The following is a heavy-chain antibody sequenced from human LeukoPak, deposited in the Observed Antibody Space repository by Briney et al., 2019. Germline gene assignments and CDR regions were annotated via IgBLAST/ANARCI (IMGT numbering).Heavy chain of an antibody. V-gene: IGHV3-66*04. CDR1: GITVSTNY. CDR3: ARPHSSAYPNAFDI. J-gene: IGHJ3*02. Sequence: TGGSLRLSCAASGITVSTNYMSWVRQAPGKGLEWVSLLIGGGSSTNYADSAKGRFTISRDNSKNTLYLQMNSLRAEDTAVYYCARPHSSAYPNAFDIWGHGTMVTVSS. D-gene: IGHD3-22*01. CDR2: LIGGGSST.